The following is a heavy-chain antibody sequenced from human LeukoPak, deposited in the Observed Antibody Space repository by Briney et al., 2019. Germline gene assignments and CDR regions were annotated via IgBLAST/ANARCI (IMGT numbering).Heavy chain of an antibody. CDR2: INPSGGST. D-gene: IGHD5-18*01. J-gene: IGHJ4*02. Sequence: ASVKVSCKPSGYTFTIYAMHWVRQAPGQGLEWMGVINPSGGSTTYAQQFQGRVTMTRDTSTSTVYMELSSLRPEDTATYYCARGTGGTAMNLDYWGQGTLVTVSS. CDR1: GYTFTIYA. CDR3: ARGTGGTAMNLDY. V-gene: IGHV1-46*01.